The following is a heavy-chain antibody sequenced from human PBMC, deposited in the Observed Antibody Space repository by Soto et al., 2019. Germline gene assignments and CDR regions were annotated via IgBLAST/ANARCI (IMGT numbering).Heavy chain of an antibody. V-gene: IGHV3-21*01. J-gene: IGHJ5*02. CDR2: ISSSSSYI. D-gene: IGHD2-8*01. CDR1: GFTFSSYS. Sequence: GGSLRLSCAASGFTFSSYSMNWVRQAPGKGLEWVSSISSSSSYIYYADSVKGRFTISRDNAKNSLYLQMNSLRAEDTAVYYCARDISCTNGVCYTINWFDPWGQGTLVTV. CDR3: ARDISCTNGVCYTINWFDP.